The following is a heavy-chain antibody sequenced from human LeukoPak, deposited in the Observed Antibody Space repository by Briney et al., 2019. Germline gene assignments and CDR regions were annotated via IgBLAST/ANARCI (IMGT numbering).Heavy chain of an antibody. V-gene: IGHV3-11*01. D-gene: IGHD3-22*01. J-gene: IGHJ4*02. Sequence: GGSLRLSCAASGFIFSDYDMSWIRQSAGKGLEWISYISSTSFSIKYAASVEGRFTISRDNTKKLVHLQMSNLRAEDTAVYYCASEFDSSGYSYWGQGTPVTVSS. CDR2: ISSTSFSI. CDR3: ASEFDSSGYSY. CDR1: GFIFSDYD.